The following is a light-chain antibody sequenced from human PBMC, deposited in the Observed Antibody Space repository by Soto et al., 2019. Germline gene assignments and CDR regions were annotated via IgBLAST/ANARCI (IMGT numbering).Light chain of an antibody. V-gene: IGKV3-20*01. CDR1: QSVTTR. CDR2: GAS. J-gene: IGKJ5*01. CDR3: QHYHSGHRIA. Sequence: IVLTQSPGTLSLSPGERVTLSCRASQSVTTRLAWYQHKPGQAPRLLMSGASSRASGVPVRFSGSGSETDFTLTINRLEPEDFALYYCQHYHSGHRIAFGQGTRLEIK.